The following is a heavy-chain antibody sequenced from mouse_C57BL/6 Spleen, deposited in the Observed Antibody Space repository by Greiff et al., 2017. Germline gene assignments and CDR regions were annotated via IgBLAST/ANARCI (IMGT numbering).Heavy chain of an antibody. D-gene: IGHD1-1*01. V-gene: IGHV5-6*01. CDR1: GFTFSSYG. J-gene: IGHJ2*01. CDR2: ISSGGSYT. Sequence: EVMLVESWGDLMKPGGSLKLFCAASGFTFSSYGLSWGRQTPDKRLEWVATISSGGSYTYYPDSVKGRFTISRDNAKNTLYLQMSSLKSEDTAMYYCARHMSSSFYYFDYWGQGTTLTVSS. CDR3: ARHMSSSFYYFDY.